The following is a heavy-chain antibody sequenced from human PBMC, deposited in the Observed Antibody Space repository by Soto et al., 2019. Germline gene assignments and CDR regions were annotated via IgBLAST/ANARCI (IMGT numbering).Heavy chain of an antibody. CDR2: ISGSGGST. CDR3: AKLGCRAALRRGDCYADFDY. D-gene: IGHD2-21*02. Sequence: GGSLRLSCAASGFTFSSYAMSWVRQAPGKGLEWVSAISGSGGSTYYADSVKGRFTISRDNSKNTLYLQMNSLRAEDTAVYYCAKLGCRAALRRGDCYADFDYWGQGTLVTVSS. CDR1: GFTFSSYA. J-gene: IGHJ4*02. V-gene: IGHV3-23*01.